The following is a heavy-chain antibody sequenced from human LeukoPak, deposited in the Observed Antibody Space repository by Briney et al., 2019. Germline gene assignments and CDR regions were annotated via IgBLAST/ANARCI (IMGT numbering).Heavy chain of an antibody. CDR2: INPSGGST. V-gene: IGHV1-46*01. Sequence: ASVKVSCKASGYTFTSYYMHWVRQAPGQGLEWMGIINPSGGSTSYAQKFQGRVTMTRDTSTSTVYMELSSLRAEDTAVYYCARDRREWLRFGLSDFDYWGQGTLVTVSS. CDR3: ARDRREWLRFGLSDFDY. CDR1: GYTFTSYY. J-gene: IGHJ4*02. D-gene: IGHD5-12*01.